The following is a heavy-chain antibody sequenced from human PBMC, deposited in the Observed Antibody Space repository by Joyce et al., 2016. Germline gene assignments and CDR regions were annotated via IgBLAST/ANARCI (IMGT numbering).Heavy chain of an antibody. CDR3: ARRSVELAAWFFDH. CDR2: INPDDSDT. D-gene: IGHD5-24*01. Sequence: EVQLVQSGAEVKKPGESLKISCTGSGYSFTKYWIGWVRQMPGKGLEWMGSINPDDSDTRYSPSFQGQVTFSVDKSTTTAYLQWSGLKASDTALYFCARRSVELAAWFFDHWGQGTLVTVSS. V-gene: IGHV5-51*01. CDR1: GYSFTKYW. J-gene: IGHJ4*02.